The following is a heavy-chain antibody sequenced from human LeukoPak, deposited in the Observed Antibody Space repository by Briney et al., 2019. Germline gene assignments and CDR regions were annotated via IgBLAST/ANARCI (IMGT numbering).Heavy chain of an antibody. V-gene: IGHV2-5*01. CDR3: AHRLEDIVVVQGGWFDP. D-gene: IGHD2-2*01. Sequence: SGPTLVNPTQTLTLTCTFSGFSLSTSGVGVGWIRQPPGKALEWLALIYWNDDKRYSPSLKSRLTITKDTSKNQVVLTMTNMDPVDTATYYCAHRLEDIVVVQGGWFDPWGQGTLVTVSS. J-gene: IGHJ5*02. CDR2: IYWNDDK. CDR1: GFSLSTSGVG.